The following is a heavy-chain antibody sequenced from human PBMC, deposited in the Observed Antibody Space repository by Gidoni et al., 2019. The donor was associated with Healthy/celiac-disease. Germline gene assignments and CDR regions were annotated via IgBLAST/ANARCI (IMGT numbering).Heavy chain of an antibody. Sequence: DVQLVESGGGLVKPGGSLRLSCAASGFTFSSHSMNWVRQAPGKGLEWVSSISSSSSNIYYADSVKGLFTISRDNDKNSLYLQMNSLRAEDTAVYYCAKTYDFWSGYLDYFDYWGQGTLVTVSS. V-gene: IGHV3-21*01. CDR2: ISSSSSNI. CDR3: AKTYDFWSGYLDYFDY. J-gene: IGHJ4*02. CDR1: GFTFSSHS. D-gene: IGHD3-3*01.